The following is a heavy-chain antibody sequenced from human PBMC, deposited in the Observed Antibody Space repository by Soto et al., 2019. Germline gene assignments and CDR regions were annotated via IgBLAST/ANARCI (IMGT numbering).Heavy chain of an antibody. CDR3: VRGDNWNDEASDY. Sequence: GGSLRLSCAASGFTFDDYAMNWVRLPPGKGLEWVSGITWNSGSIAYADSVKGRFTISRDNSKNTLYLQMNSLRAEDTAVYYCVRGDNWNDEASDYWGQGTLVTVSS. CDR2: ITWNSGSI. CDR1: GFTFDDYA. J-gene: IGHJ4*02. D-gene: IGHD1-1*01. V-gene: IGHV3-9*01.